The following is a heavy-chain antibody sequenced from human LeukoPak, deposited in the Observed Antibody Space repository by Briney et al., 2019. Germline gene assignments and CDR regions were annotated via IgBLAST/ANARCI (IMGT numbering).Heavy chain of an antibody. CDR3: ARDYDILTVYYSYNRFDP. CDR2: INPNSGGT. J-gene: IGHJ5*02. Sequence: ASVKVSCKASGYTLTRYYMHWVRQAPGQGLEWIGCINPNSGGTKYTQRFQGRVTITRDTSIRTAHMSLSGLRYDDTALYYIARDYDILTVYYSYNRFDPWGKGTRVTVPS. V-gene: IGHV1-2*02. CDR1: GYTLTRYY. D-gene: IGHD3-9*01.